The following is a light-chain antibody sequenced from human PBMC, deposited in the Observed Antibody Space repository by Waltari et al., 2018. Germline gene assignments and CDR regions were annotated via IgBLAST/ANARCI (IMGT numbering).Light chain of an antibody. CDR3: SSYTSSSTLV. J-gene: IGLJ3*02. CDR1: SSDVCSANY. Sequence: HSALPQPASLSGSPGKSIHISRTRTSSDVCSANYRSWYQQHPGKAPKLMIYEVSNPPSGVSNRFSGSKSGNTASLTISGLQAEDEADYYCSSYTSSSTLVFGGGTKLTVL. V-gene: IGLV2-14*01. CDR2: EVS.